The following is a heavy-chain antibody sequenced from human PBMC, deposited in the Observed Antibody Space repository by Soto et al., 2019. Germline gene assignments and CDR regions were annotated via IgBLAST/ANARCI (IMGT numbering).Heavy chain of an antibody. D-gene: IGHD2-2*01. Sequence: QVQLVESGGGVVQPGRSLRLSCAASGFTFSSYGMHWVRQAPGKGLEWVAVIWYDGSNKYYADSVKGRFTISRDNSKNTLYLQMNSLGAEDTAVYYCARDMGDIVVVPAASDAFDIWGQGTMVTVSS. CDR1: GFTFSSYG. CDR3: ARDMGDIVVVPAASDAFDI. CDR2: IWYDGSNK. V-gene: IGHV3-33*01. J-gene: IGHJ3*02.